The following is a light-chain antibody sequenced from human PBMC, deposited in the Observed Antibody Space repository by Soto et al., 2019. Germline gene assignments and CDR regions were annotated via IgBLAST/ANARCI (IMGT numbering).Light chain of an antibody. V-gene: IGLV2-14*01. CDR3: SSYTSTTSYV. CDR1: SSDVGGYKY. CDR2: DVS. J-gene: IGLJ1*01. Sequence: QPASVSGSPGQSITISCTGTSSDVGGYKYVSWYQQHPGKAPKLMIFDVSHRPSGVSNRFSGSKSGNTASLTISGLQAEDEADYYCSSYTSTTSYVFGTGTKLTVL.